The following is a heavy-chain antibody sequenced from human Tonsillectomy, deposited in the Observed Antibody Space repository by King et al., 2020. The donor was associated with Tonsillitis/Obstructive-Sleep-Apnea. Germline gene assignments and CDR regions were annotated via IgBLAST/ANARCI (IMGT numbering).Heavy chain of an antibody. CDR3: ARAPSSLYFYYYYMDV. CDR2: IFSNDEN. Sequence: VTLKESGPVLVKPTETLTLTCTVSGFSLSNARMGVSWIRQPPGKALEWLAHIFSNDENSYSTSLESRLTISKDTSRSQVVLTMTNMDPVDTATYYCARAPSSLYFYYYYMDVWGKGTTVTVSS. CDR1: GFSLSNARMG. V-gene: IGHV2-26*01. D-gene: IGHD6-6*01. J-gene: IGHJ6*03.